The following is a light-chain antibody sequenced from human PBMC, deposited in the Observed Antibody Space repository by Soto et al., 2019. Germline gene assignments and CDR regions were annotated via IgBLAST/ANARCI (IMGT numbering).Light chain of an antibody. CDR2: GAS. J-gene: IGKJ4*01. CDR1: QSVSSN. Sequence: EIVLTQSPATLSLSPGERATLSCRASQSVSSNLAWYQQKPGQAPRLLIYGASTRATGIPARFSGSGSGTEFTLTISRLEPADFAVYYCQQYGSSPLTFGGGTKVDIK. V-gene: IGKV3-20*01. CDR3: QQYGSSPLT.